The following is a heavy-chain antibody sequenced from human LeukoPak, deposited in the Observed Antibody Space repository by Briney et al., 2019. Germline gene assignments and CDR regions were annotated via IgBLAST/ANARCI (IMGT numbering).Heavy chain of an antibody. CDR2: IIPIFGTA. Sequence: GASVKVSCRAFGGTFSSYAISWVRQAPGQGLEWMGGIIPIFGTANYAQKFQGRVTITADESTSTAYMELSSLRSEDTAVYYCARSVYDSSGYYPFDYWGQGTLVTVSS. D-gene: IGHD3-22*01. CDR3: ARSVYDSSGYYPFDY. V-gene: IGHV1-69*13. J-gene: IGHJ4*02. CDR1: GGTFSSYA.